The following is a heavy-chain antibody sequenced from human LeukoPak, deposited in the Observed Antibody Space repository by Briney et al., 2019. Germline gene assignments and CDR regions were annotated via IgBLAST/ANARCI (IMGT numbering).Heavy chain of an antibody. CDR2: ISYDGSNK. CDR1: GFTFSSYA. J-gene: IGHJ4*02. CDR3: ARAGRGYFDY. D-gene: IGHD3-10*01. V-gene: IGHV3-30*04. Sequence: GRSLRLSCAASGFTFSSYAMHWVRQAPGKGLGGVAVISYDGSNKYYADSVKGRFTISRDNSKNTLYLQMHSLRAEDTAVYYCARAGRGYFDYWGQGTLVTVSS.